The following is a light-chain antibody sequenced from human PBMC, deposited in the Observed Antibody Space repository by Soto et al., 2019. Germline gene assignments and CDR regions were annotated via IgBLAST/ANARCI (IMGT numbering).Light chain of an antibody. V-gene: IGKV3-20*01. CDR3: QQFRSSAYT. CDR2: GAS. J-gene: IGKJ2*01. Sequence: EIVLTQSPGTLSLSPGERATLSCRASQSVSSSYLAWYQQKLGQAPRLLIYGASTRATGTPDRFSGSGSGTDFTLTISRLEPEDFAVYYCQQFRSSAYTFGQGTKLEIK. CDR1: QSVSSSY.